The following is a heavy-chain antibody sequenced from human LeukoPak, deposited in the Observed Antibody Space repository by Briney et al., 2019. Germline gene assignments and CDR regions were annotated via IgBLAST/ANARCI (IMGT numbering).Heavy chain of an antibody. D-gene: IGHD1-14*01. V-gene: IGHV1-2*02. J-gene: IGHJ4*02. CDR3: ARATPTITTEY. CDR1: GYTFTGYY. Sequence: GASVKVSCKASGYTFTGYYIHWVRQAPGQGLEWMGWINPNTGGTNYAQNFQGRVTMTRDTSISTAYMELSSLRSDDTAVYYCARATPTITTEYWGQGTLVTVSS. CDR2: INPNTGGT.